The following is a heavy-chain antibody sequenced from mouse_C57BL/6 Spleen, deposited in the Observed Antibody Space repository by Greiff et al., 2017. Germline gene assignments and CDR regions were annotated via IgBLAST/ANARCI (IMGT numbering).Heavy chain of an antibody. CDR3: ARHEEGGNYGSYFDY. CDR1: GYTFTEYT. CDR2: FYPGSGSI. D-gene: IGHD2-1*01. Sequence: QVQLQQSGAELVKPGASVKLSCKASGYTFTEYTIHWVKQRSGQGLEWIGWFYPGSGSIKYNEKFKDKATLTADRSSSTVYMELSRLTSEDSAVYFWARHEEGGNYGSYFDYWGQGTTLTVSS. J-gene: IGHJ2*01. V-gene: IGHV1-62-2*01.